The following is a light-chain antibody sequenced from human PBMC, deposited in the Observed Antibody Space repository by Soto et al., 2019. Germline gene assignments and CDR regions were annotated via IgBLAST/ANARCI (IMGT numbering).Light chain of an antibody. CDR3: QHYNMDTWT. Sequence: ILMTQCPSALSASAGDRVTITCRASQRIXTDLAWYQQQPGKAPRFLTDKASSFEMGGPSRLSGSGSATDFTRTISRRQPDEFATYYFQHYNMDTWTFGLGTKVDIK. V-gene: IGKV1-5*03. J-gene: IGKJ1*01. CDR2: KAS. CDR1: QRIXTD.